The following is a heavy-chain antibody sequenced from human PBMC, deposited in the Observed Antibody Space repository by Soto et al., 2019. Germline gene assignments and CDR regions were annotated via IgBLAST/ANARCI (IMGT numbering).Heavy chain of an antibody. V-gene: IGHV4-59*02. CDR2: IYYSGST. D-gene: IGHD3-10*01. CDR3: ARDRGRRGYFDY. CDR1: GGSVSSYY. J-gene: IGHJ4*02. Sequence: SETLSLTCTVSGGSVSSYYWSWIRQPPGKGLEWIGYIYYSGSTNYNPSLKSRVTISVDTSKNQFSLKLSSVTAADTAVYYCARDRGRRGYFDYWGQGTLVTVSS.